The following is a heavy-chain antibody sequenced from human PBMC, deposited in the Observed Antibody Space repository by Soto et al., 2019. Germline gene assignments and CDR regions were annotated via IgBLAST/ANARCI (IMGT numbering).Heavy chain of an antibody. CDR2: IIPIFGTA. CDR3: ARGSFNYYDSSGYRGRWIDY. Sequence: GASVKVSCKASGGTFSSYAISWVRQAPGQGLEWMGGIIPIFGTANYAQKFQGRVTITADESTSTAYMELSSLRSEDTAVYYCARGSFNYYDSSGYRGRWIDYWGQGTLVTVSS. J-gene: IGHJ4*02. D-gene: IGHD3-22*01. CDR1: GGTFSSYA. V-gene: IGHV1-69*13.